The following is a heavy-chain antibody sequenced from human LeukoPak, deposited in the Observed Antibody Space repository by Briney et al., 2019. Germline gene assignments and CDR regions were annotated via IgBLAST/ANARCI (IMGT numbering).Heavy chain of an antibody. D-gene: IGHD4-23*01. J-gene: IGHJ4*02. CDR3: ARGSRGDLRRWYYFDY. CDR2: IYYSGST. CDR1: GGSISSSSYY. V-gene: IGHV4-39*01. Sequence: SDTLSLTCTVSGGSISSSSYYWGWIRQPPGKGLEWIGSIYYSGSTYYNPSLKSRVTISVDTSKNQFSLKLSSVTAADTAVYYCARGSRGDLRRWYYFDYWGQGTLVTVSS.